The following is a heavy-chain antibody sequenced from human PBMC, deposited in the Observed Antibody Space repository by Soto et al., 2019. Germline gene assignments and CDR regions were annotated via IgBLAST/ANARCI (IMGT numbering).Heavy chain of an antibody. CDR1: GFTFSSHW. Sequence: RLSCAATGFTFSSHWMHWVRQTPGKGLVWVSRIRSDGSYTSYADSVKGRFTISRDNAKNTLYLQMNSLRAEDTAVYYCARDRSSVTGTAGDYWGQGILVTVSS. D-gene: IGHD1-7*01. V-gene: IGHV3-74*01. CDR3: ARDRSSVTGTAGDY. J-gene: IGHJ4*02. CDR2: IRSDGSYT.